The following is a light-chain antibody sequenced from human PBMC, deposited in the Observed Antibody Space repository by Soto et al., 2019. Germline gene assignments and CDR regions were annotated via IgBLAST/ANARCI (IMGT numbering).Light chain of an antibody. CDR1: QSVSSN. CDR3: QQYNNLPRT. CDR2: GAS. V-gene: IGKV3-15*01. Sequence: ETVMTQSPATLSVSPGEGATLSCRASQSVSSNLVWYQHRPGQAPRLLIYGASTRATDIPARFSGSGSGTEFTLTVSCLQSDEYAVYYCQQYNNLPRTFGGGTKVDI. J-gene: IGKJ4*01.